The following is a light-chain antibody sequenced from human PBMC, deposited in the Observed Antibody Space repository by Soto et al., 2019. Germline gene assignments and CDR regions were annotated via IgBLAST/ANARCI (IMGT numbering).Light chain of an antibody. CDR2: GAS. V-gene: IGKV3-15*01. J-gene: IGKJ1*01. Sequence: VLTQSPSTLSVSPGARATLSCMASQSVSSKLALYQQKPGQATRLLIYGASTRATDIPARFSGSGSGTEFTLTIGSLQPDDFATYYCQQYNGYSRTFGLGAKADI. CDR3: QQYNGYSRT. CDR1: QSVSSK.